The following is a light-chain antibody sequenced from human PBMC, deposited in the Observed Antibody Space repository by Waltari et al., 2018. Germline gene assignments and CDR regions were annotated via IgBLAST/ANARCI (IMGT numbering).Light chain of an antibody. CDR2: DVF. V-gene: IGLV2-14*03. J-gene: IGLJ1*01. Sequence: QSALTQPVSVSGSPGQSITISCTGTSSDVGGYNYVSWYQQHPGKAPKLMIFDVFKRPSGVFVRFSGSKSGNAASLSISGLQAEDEADYYCSSYPSHNSPHVFGTGTSVTV. CDR1: SSDVGGYNY. CDR3: SSYPSHNSPHV.